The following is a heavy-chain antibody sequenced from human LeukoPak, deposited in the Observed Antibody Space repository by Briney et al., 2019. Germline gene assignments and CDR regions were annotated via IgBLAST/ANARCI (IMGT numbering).Heavy chain of an antibody. CDR1: GGSISSGGYY. D-gene: IGHD2-2*01. J-gene: IGHJ3*02. Sequence: KTSETLSLTCTVSGGSISSGGYYWSWIRQPPGKGLDCLGTTYSRGSTYNPSLTSRVTISVDRSKNQFSLKLSSVTAADTAVYYCARSGPTAGRPDGYIWGQGTMVTVSS. CDR2: TYSRGST. CDR3: ARSGPTAGRPDGYI. V-gene: IGHV4-39*07.